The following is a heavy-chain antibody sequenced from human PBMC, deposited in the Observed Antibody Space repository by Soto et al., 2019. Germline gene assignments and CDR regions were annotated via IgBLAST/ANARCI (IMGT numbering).Heavy chain of an antibody. V-gene: IGHV4-61*01. Sequence: PSETLSLTCIVSGGSVSSGSYYWSWVRQPPGKGLEWIGYIYYSGSTSYNPSLESRVTLSIDTSKNQFSLMLRSAIAADTAIYYCARRHGGSDYYYGMDVWGQGTTVTVSS. CDR3: ARRHGGSDYYYGMDV. CDR1: GGSVSSGSYY. J-gene: IGHJ6*02. D-gene: IGHD2-15*01. CDR2: IYYSGST.